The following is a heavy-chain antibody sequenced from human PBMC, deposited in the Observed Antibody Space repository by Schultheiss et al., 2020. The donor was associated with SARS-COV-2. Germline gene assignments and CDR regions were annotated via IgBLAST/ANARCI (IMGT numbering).Heavy chain of an antibody. D-gene: IGHD6-19*01. CDR1: GFTFSCYE. V-gene: IGHV3-48*03. Sequence: GGSLRLSCAASGFTFSCYEMNWVRQAPGKGLEWLSYISSSGTTIYYADSVKGRFTISRDNAKNSLYLQMNSLRAEDTAVYYCAKSGSSGWRNWFDPWGQGTLVTVSS. CDR3: AKSGSSGWRNWFDP. CDR2: ISSSGTTI. J-gene: IGHJ5*02.